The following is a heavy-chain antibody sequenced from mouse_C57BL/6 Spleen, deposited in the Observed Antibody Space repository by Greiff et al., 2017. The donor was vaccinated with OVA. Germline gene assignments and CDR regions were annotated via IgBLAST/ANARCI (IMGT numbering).Heavy chain of an antibody. J-gene: IGHJ1*03. CDR2: ISYDGSN. Sequence: ESGPGLVKPSQSLSLTCSVTGYSITSGYYWTWIRQFPGNKLEWMGYISYDGSNNYNPSLKNRISITRDTSKNQFFLKLNSVTTEDTATYYCAREDTTVVSNWYFDVWGTGTTVTVSS. D-gene: IGHD1-1*01. V-gene: IGHV3-6*01. CDR3: AREDTTVVSNWYFDV. CDR1: GYSITSGYY.